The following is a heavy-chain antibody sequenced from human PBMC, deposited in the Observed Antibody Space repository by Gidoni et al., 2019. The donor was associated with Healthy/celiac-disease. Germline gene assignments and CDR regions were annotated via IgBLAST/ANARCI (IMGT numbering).Heavy chain of an antibody. Sequence: EVQLVESGGGLVQPGGSLRLSCAASGFTFSSYEMNWVRQAPGKGLEWVSYISSSGSTIYYADSVKGRFTISRDNAKNSLYLQMNSLRAEDTAVYYCARSIDYGGNLDYFDYWGQGTLVTVSS. D-gene: IGHD4-17*01. J-gene: IGHJ4*02. CDR3: ARSIDYGGNLDYFDY. CDR1: GFTFSSYE. V-gene: IGHV3-48*03. CDR2: ISSSGSTI.